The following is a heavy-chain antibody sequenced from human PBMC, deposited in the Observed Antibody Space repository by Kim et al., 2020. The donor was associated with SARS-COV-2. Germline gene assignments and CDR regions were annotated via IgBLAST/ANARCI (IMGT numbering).Heavy chain of an antibody. Sequence: YAEAVKGRFTKSRDKAKNSLYLQMNSLRAEETAVNYCARDGYEFWGGYQDYWGQGTLVTVSS. J-gene: IGHJ4*02. V-gene: IGHV3-48*03. CDR3: ARDGYEFWGGYQDY. D-gene: IGHD3-3*01.